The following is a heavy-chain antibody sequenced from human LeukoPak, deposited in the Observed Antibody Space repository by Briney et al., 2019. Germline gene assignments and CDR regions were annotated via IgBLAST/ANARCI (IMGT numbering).Heavy chain of an antibody. CDR1: GGTFSSYA. CDR3: ARDHIPVPATAIPDY. V-gene: IGHV1-69*13. D-gene: IGHD2-2*02. Sequence: SVKVSCKASGGTFSSYAISWVRQAPGQGLEWMGGIIPIFGTANYAQKFQGRVTITADESTSTAYMELSSLRSEDTAVYYCARDHIPVPATAIPDYWGQGTLVTVSS. CDR2: IIPIFGTA. J-gene: IGHJ4*02.